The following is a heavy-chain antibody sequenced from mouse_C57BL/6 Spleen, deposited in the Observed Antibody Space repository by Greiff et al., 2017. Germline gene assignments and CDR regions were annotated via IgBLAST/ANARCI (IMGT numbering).Heavy chain of an antibody. D-gene: IGHD2-4*01. Sequence: QVQLQQPGAELVKPGASVKLSCKASGYTFTSYWMQWVKQRPGQGLEWIGEIDPSDSYTYYNQKFKGKATLTVDTSSSTAYMKLRSLTSEDSAVYCCARGGYYDGFADWGKGTLVTVYA. CDR3: ARGGYYDGFAD. J-gene: IGHJ3*01. CDR1: GYTFTSYW. CDR2: IDPSDSYT. V-gene: IGHV1-50*01.